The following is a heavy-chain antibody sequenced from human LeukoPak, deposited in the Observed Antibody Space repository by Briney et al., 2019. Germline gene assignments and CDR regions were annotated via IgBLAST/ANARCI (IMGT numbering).Heavy chain of an antibody. V-gene: IGHV5-51*01. CDR2: FYPANSDT. D-gene: IGHD2-21*01. J-gene: IGHJ4*02. CDR1: GSTFTNYW. CDR3: ARRYDNTGYSDY. Sequence: LGESLQISCKCSGSTFTNYWIAWVRQLPGKGLEWVGIFYPANSDTRYSPSFQGQVTMSADKSINTAYLQWSSLKASDTAMYYCARRYDNTGYSDYWGQGTLVTVSS.